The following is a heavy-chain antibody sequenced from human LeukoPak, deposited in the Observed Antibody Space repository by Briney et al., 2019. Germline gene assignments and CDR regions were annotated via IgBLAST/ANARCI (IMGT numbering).Heavy chain of an antibody. CDR2: IYYSGST. CDR1: GCPISSYY. D-gene: IGHD3-16*01. V-gene: IGHV4-59*01. CDR3: ARSPRIMITFGGDRLDAFDI. Sequence: PSETLSLTCTVSGCPISSYYLSWLRQPPGKGLEWVGYIYYSGSTNYNPSLTSRVTISVDTSKNQFSLKLSSVTAADTAVYYCARSPRIMITFGGDRLDAFDIWGQGTMVTVCS. J-gene: IGHJ3*02.